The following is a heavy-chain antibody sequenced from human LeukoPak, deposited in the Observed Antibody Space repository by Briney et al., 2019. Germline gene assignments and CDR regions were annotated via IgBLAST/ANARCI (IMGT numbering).Heavy chain of an antibody. CDR3: ARGGKAGLAY. CDR2: ISHSGSP. CDR1: GGSFSGYY. Sequence: SETLSLTCAVYGGSFSGYYWGWIRQPPGKGLEWIGEISHSGSPDYNPSLKSRVTISVDTSKNQFSLKLSSVTAADTAVYYCARGGKAGLAYWGQGTLVTVSS. D-gene: IGHD6-13*01. V-gene: IGHV4-34*01. J-gene: IGHJ4*02.